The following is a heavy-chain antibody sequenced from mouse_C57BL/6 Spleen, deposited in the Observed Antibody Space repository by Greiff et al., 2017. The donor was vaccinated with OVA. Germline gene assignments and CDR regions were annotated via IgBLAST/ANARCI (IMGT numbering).Heavy chain of an antibody. J-gene: IGHJ4*01. CDR1: GFNIKDDY. CDR2: IDPENGDT. D-gene: IGHD1-1*01. V-gene: IGHV14-4*01. CDR3: TKGYYYYGSSYYYAMDY. Sequence: EVQLQQSGAELVRPGASVKLSCTASGFNIKDDYMHWVKQRPEQGLEWIGWIDPENGDTEYASKFQGKATITADTSSNTAYLQLSSLTSEDTAVYYCTKGYYYYGSSYYYAMDYWGQGTSVTVSS.